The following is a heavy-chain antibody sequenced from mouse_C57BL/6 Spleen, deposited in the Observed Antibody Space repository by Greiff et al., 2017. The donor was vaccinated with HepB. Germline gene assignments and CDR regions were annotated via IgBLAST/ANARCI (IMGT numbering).Heavy chain of an antibody. CDR2: INPNNGGT. Sequence: DVQLQESGPELVKPGASVKMSCKAPGYQFPDYNMHWVKQSHGKSLEWIGYINPNNGGTSYNQKFKGKATLTVNKSSSTAYMELRSLTSEDSAVYYCAREDGNYNYFDYWGQGTTLTVSS. D-gene: IGHD2-1*01. CDR1: GYQFPDYN. V-gene: IGHV1-22*01. CDR3: AREDGNYNYFDY. J-gene: IGHJ2*01.